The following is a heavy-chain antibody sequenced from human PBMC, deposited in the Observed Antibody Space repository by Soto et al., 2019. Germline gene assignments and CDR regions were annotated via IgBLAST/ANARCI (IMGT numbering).Heavy chain of an antibody. Sequence: EVQLLESGGALVQPGGSLRLSCAASGFTFNSYVMTWVRQAPGEGLEWVSSISRSGRGSAYYADSVKGRFTISRDNSENTLFLQMNNLRDEDTALYYCARGRYLESSDYWLANLPFDHWGLGTLVTVSS. CDR1: GFTFNSYV. J-gene: IGHJ4*02. D-gene: IGHD3-22*01. CDR3: ARGRYLESSDYWLANLPFDH. CDR2: ISRSGRGSA. V-gene: IGHV3-23*01.